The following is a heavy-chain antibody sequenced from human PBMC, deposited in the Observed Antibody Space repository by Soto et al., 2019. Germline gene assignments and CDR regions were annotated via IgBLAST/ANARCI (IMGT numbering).Heavy chain of an antibody. D-gene: IGHD2-2*01. V-gene: IGHV4-31*03. CDR3: ARGRLVPAVNFDY. J-gene: IGHJ4*02. CDR1: GGSISSGGYY. CDR2: IYYSGST. Sequence: LSLTCTVSGGSISSGGYYWSWIRQHPGKGLEWIGYIYYSGSTYYNPSLKSRVTISVDTSKNQFSLKLSSVTAADTAVYYCARGRLVPAVNFDYWGLGTLVTVSS.